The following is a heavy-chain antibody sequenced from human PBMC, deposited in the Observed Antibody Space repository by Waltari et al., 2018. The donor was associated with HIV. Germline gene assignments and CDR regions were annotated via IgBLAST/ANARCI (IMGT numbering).Heavy chain of an antibody. CDR3: ARGRVQVRGAMYYFDY. V-gene: IGHV1-8*01. CDR2: MNPNSGNT. Sequence: QVQLVQSGAEVKKPGASVKVSCKSSGFTFTTYDITWVRQAPGQGLKWMGWMNPNSGNTGYPQKFQGRVTMTRNTSISTAYMELSSLRSEDTAVYYCARGRVQVRGAMYYFDYWGQGTLVTVSS. CDR1: GFTFTTYD. D-gene: IGHD3-10*01. J-gene: IGHJ4*02.